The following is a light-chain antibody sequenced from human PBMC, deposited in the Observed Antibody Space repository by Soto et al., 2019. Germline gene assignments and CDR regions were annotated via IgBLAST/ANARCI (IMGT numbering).Light chain of an antibody. Sequence: EIVLTQSPDTLSLSPGERATVSCRASQSVSSTYLAWYQQKPGQAPRLLIYGASSRATGIPDRFSCGGSGTDFTLTISRVEPEEFAVYYCQQCGSSPWTFGQGTKV. V-gene: IGKV3-20*01. J-gene: IGKJ1*01. CDR3: QQCGSSPWT. CDR1: QSVSSTY. CDR2: GAS.